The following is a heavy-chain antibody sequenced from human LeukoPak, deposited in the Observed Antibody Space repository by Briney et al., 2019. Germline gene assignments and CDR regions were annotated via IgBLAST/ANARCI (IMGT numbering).Heavy chain of an antibody. CDR1: GFTFSGYS. V-gene: IGHV3-21*01. Sequence: GGSLRLFCAASGFTFSGYSMNWVRQAPGKGLGWVSSISSSSSYIYYADSVKGRFTISRDNAKNSLYLQMNSLRAEDTAVYYCARDLTVGATVRYFDYWGQGTLVTVSS. J-gene: IGHJ4*02. CDR3: ARDLTVGATVRYFDY. CDR2: ISSSSSYI. D-gene: IGHD1-26*01.